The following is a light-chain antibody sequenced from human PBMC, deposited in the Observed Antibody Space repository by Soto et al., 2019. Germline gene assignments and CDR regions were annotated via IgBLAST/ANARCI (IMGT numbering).Light chain of an antibody. CDR2: GAS. J-gene: IGKJ2*01. Sequence: EIVLPQSPGTLSLSPGERATLSCRASQSVSSSYLAWYQQKPGQAPRLLIYGASSRATGIPDRFSGSGSGTDFTLPISRLEPEDFAVYYCQQYGSSPRTCGQGTKLEIK. V-gene: IGKV3-20*01. CDR1: QSVSSSY. CDR3: QQYGSSPRT.